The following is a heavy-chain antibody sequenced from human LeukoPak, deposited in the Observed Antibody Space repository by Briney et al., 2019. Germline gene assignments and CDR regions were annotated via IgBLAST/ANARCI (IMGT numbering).Heavy chain of an antibody. Sequence: GESLKVSCKGSGYSFTSYWIGWVRQLPGKGLEWMGIVYPGDSDTRYSPSFQGQVTISADKSISTAYLQWSSLKASDTAMYYCACAPHPEYFQHWGQGTLVTVSS. CDR2: VYPGDSDT. CDR1: GYSFTSYW. V-gene: IGHV5-51*01. CDR3: ACAPHPEYFQH. J-gene: IGHJ1*01.